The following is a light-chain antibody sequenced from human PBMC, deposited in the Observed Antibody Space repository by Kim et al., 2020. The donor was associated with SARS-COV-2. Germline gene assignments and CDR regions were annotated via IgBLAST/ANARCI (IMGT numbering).Light chain of an antibody. Sequence: SITISWTGTSSDVGDYKYVSWYQPHPDKAPKLMIYDVSNRPSGVANRFSGSKSGNTTYLTNSGLQAEDEDDCYCSSYTSSSAVVFSGGTQLTVL. CDR1: SSDVGDYKY. J-gene: IGLJ2*01. V-gene: IGLV2-14*03. CDR2: DVS. CDR3: SSYTSSSAVV.